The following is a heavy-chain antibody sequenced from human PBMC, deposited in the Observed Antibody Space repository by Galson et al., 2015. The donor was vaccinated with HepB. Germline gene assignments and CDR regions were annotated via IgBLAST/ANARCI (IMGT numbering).Heavy chain of an antibody. V-gene: IGHV3-66*02. CDR2: IYSGGRA. CDR3: ASTRSSWYPYFDS. J-gene: IGHJ4*02. CDR1: GFTVSFNY. D-gene: IGHD6-13*01. Sequence: SLRLSCAASGFTVSFNYMSWVRQAPGKGLEWVSVIYSGGRAYSADPVKGRFTIYRDNPKNTLYIQMNSLRAEDTAVYYCASTRSSWYPYFDSWGQGTPVTVSS.